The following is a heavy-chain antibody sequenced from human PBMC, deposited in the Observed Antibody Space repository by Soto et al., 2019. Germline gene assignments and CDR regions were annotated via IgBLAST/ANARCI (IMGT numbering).Heavy chain of an antibody. CDR3: TTARIVGATTKRLDY. CDR2: IKSKTDGGTT. J-gene: IGHJ4*02. D-gene: IGHD1-26*01. Sequence: PGGSLRLSCAACGFTFSNAWMSWVRQAPGKGLEWVGRIKSKTDGGTTDYAAPVKGRFTISRDDSKNTLYLQMNSLKTEDTAVYYCTTARIVGATTKRLDYWGQGTLVTVSS. CDR1: GFTFSNAW. V-gene: IGHV3-15*01.